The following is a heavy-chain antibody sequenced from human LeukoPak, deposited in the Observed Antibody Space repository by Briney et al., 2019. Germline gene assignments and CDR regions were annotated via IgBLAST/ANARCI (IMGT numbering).Heavy chain of an antibody. CDR3: ARHGWFQMTTGRYYYYMDV. V-gene: IGHV5-51*01. J-gene: IGHJ6*03. CDR2: IYPGDSDT. CDR1: GYIFISYW. Sequence: GESLKISCQGSGYIFISYWIGWVRQMPGKGLEWMGIIYPGDSDTRYSPSFQGQVTISADKSISTAYLQWSSLKASDTAMYYCARHGWFQMTTGRYYYYMDVWGKGTTVTVSS. D-gene: IGHD4-17*01.